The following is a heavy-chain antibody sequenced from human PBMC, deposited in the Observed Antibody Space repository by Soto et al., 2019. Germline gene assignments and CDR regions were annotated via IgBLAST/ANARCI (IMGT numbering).Heavy chain of an antibody. Sequence: SGPTLVKPTQTLTLTCTFSGFSLSTSGVGVGWIRQPPGKALEWLALIYWDDDKRYSPSLKSRLTITKDTSKNQVVLTMTNMDPVDTATYYCAHTLGYCSGGSCYSSGFDYWGQGTLVTVSS. J-gene: IGHJ4*02. CDR2: IYWDDDK. CDR1: GFSLSTSGVG. D-gene: IGHD2-15*01. V-gene: IGHV2-5*02. CDR3: AHTLGYCSGGSCYSSGFDY.